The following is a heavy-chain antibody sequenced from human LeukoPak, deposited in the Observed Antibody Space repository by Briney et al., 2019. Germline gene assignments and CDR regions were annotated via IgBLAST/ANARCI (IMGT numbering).Heavy chain of an antibody. V-gene: IGHV4-31*03. CDR3: ARVGSRDNFHFDY. Sequence: SETLSLTCTVSGASISSGTYYWSWIRQHPGKGLEWIGYIYYTGTTDYNPSLKSRVTISRDTSKIQFTLSLSSVTAADTAVFYCARVGSRDNFHFDYWGQGTLVTVSS. D-gene: IGHD2-15*01. CDR1: GASISSGTYY. J-gene: IGHJ4*02. CDR2: IYYTGTT.